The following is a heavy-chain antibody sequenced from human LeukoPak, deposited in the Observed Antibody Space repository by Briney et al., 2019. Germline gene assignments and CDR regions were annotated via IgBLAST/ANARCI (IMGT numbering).Heavy chain of an antibody. J-gene: IGHJ4*02. CDR2: IYYSGST. Sequence: SETLSLTCTVSSGSISGSSYFWGWIRQPPGKGLEWIGSIYYSGSTYYNPSLKSRVTISVDKPKNQFSLKLSSVTAADTAVYYCVSSGYSLHFDYWGQGTLVTVSS. CDR3: VSSGYSLHFDY. CDR1: SGSISGSSYF. D-gene: IGHD3-22*01. V-gene: IGHV4-39*07.